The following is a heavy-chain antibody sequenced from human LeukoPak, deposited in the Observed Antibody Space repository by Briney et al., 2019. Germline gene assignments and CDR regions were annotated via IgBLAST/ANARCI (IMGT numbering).Heavy chain of an antibody. CDR2: ISYDGSNK. D-gene: IGHD2-2*02. J-gene: IGHJ6*02. V-gene: IGHV3-30-3*01. Sequence: PGGSLRLSCAASGFTFSSYAMHWVRQAPGKGLEWVAVISYDGSNKYYADSVKGRFTISRDNSKNTLYLQMNSLRAEDTAVYYCARDWVFVVVPAAIPQGLMDVWGQGTTVTVSS. CDR3: ARDWVFVVVPAAIPQGLMDV. CDR1: GFTFSSYA.